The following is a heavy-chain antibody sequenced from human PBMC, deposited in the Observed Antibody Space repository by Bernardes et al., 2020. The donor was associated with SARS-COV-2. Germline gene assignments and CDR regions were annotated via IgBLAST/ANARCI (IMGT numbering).Heavy chain of an antibody. CDR3: TDSSGYYPEGAFDI. CDR1: GFTFTSSA. D-gene: IGHD3-22*01. Sequence: SVKVSCKASGFTFTSSAVQWVRQARGQRLEWIGWIVVGSGITNYAQKFQERVTITRDMSTSTAYMELSSLRSEDTAVYYCTDSSGYYPEGAFDIWGQGTMVTVSS. J-gene: IGHJ3*02. CDR2: IVVGSGIT. V-gene: IGHV1-58*01.